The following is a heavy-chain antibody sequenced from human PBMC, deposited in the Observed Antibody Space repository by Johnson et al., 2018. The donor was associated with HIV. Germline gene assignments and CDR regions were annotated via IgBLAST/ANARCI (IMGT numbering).Heavy chain of an antibody. Sequence: VQLVESGGGLIQPGGSLRLSCAASGFIVSNNYMNWVRQTPGKGLEWVSILHRDGTTYYADSVKGRFTISRDNSKNTLYLQMNSLRAEDTAVYYCARSNWAHFDALDIWGQGTMVTVSS. CDR1: GFIVSNNY. J-gene: IGHJ3*02. CDR2: LHRDGTT. D-gene: IGHD7-27*01. V-gene: IGHV3-66*01. CDR3: ARSNWAHFDALDI.